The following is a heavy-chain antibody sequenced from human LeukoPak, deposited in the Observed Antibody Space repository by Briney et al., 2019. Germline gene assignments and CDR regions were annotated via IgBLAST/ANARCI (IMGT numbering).Heavy chain of an antibody. CDR3: ARWSNTSPGGFDS. D-gene: IGHD3-16*01. Sequence: ASVKVSCKASGYTFARNNIDWVRQATGQGLEWMGYMSPNNGNTGYAQRFQGRVTMTRDPSTSTAYMELSSLTSEDTAIYYCARWSNTSPGGFDSWGQGSLVTVSS. V-gene: IGHV1-8*01. CDR2: MSPNNGNT. CDR1: GYTFARNN. J-gene: IGHJ4*02.